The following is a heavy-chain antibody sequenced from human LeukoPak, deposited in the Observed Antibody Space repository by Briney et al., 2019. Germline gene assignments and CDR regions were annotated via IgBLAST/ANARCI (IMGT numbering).Heavy chain of an antibody. CDR3: ARDPSSGYYYYFDY. CDR1: GFTFSSYA. Sequence: PGGSLRLSCAASGFTFSSYAMHWVRQAPGKGLEWVAVISYDGSNKYYADSVKGRFTISRDSSKNTPYLQMNSLRAEDTAVYYCARDPSSGYYYYFDYWGQGTLVTVSS. D-gene: IGHD3-22*01. CDR2: ISYDGSNK. V-gene: IGHV3-30-3*01. J-gene: IGHJ4*02.